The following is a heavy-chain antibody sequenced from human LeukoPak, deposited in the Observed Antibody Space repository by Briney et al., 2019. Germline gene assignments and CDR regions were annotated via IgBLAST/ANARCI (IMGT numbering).Heavy chain of an antibody. Sequence: TGRSLRLSCAASGFTFSNYGMHWVRQAPGKGLEWVAVISYDGSKYFADSVKGRFTISRDNAKNSLYLQMNSLRAEDMALYYCAKDRLSGYSGGVIDYWGQGTLVTVSS. V-gene: IGHV3-30*18. CDR1: GFTFSNYG. J-gene: IGHJ4*02. D-gene: IGHD5-12*01. CDR2: ISYDGSK. CDR3: AKDRLSGYSGGVIDY.